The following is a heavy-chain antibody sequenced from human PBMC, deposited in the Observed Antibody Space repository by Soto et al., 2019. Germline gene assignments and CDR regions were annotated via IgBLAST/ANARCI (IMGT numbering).Heavy chain of an antibody. D-gene: IGHD4-17*01. CDR3: ARHGFYGDYSSNYFDP. CDR1: GCCFTNYW. Sequence: DSRKVSGRGSGCCFTNYWIALVRQMPGKGLEYMGIIYPSDSTTRYSPSFQGQVTISADKSISTAYLQWKSLKASDTAMYYCARHGFYGDYSSNYFDPWGQGTLVTVSS. J-gene: IGHJ5*02. V-gene: IGHV5-51*01. CDR2: IYPSDSTT.